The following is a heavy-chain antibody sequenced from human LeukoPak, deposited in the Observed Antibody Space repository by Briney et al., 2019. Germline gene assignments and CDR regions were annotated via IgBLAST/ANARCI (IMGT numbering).Heavy chain of an antibody. D-gene: IGHD5-12*01. Sequence: GGSLRLSCAASGFTFSSYGMHWVRQAPGKGLEWVAVISYDGSNKYYADSVKGRFTISRDNPKNTLYLRMNSLRAEDTAVYYCAKQVYSGYDFDYWGQGTLVTVSS. V-gene: IGHV3-30*18. CDR1: GFTFSSYG. CDR2: ISYDGSNK. J-gene: IGHJ4*02. CDR3: AKQVYSGYDFDY.